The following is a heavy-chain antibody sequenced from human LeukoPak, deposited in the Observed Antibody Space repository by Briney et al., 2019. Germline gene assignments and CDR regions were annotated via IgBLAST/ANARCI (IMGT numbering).Heavy chain of an antibody. Sequence: GGSLRLSCVASGITFSTSGMHWVRQAPGKGLEWVAFIWSDGSNKYHADSVKGRFTISRDNSKDTLYLQMNSLRAEDTAVYYCARDKGTTCIDNWGQGALVTVSS. CDR2: IWSDGSNK. CDR1: GITFSTSG. V-gene: IGHV3-33*01. D-gene: IGHD4-17*01. J-gene: IGHJ4*02. CDR3: ARDKGTTCIDN.